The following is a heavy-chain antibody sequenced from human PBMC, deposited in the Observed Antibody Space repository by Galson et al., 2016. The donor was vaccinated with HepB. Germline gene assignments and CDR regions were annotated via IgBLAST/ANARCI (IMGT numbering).Heavy chain of an antibody. Sequence: SETLSLTCSVSGASISGTNYYWGWIRQPPGRGPEWIGSIYYNGNTNYNPSLESRVTIAVDTAKNHLSLSLSSVTAADTAVYYCATGVVVAGKMYYYYMDVWGKGTSVTVSS. CDR2: IYYNGNT. J-gene: IGHJ6*03. CDR1: GASISGTNYY. D-gene: IGHD6-19*01. V-gene: IGHV4-39*01. CDR3: ATGVVVAGKMYYYYMDV.